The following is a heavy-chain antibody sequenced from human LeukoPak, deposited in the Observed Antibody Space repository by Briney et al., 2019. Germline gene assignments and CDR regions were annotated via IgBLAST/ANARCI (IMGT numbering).Heavy chain of an antibody. J-gene: IGHJ6*03. CDR3: ARDQAPPIAVAGTVGVDYYYYMDV. CDR2: INWNGGST. CDR1: GFTFDDYG. D-gene: IGHD6-19*01. Sequence: GGSLRLSCAASGFTFDDYGMSWVRQAPGKGLEWVSGINWNGGSTGYADSVKGRFTISRDNAKNSLYLQMNGLRAEDTALYYCARDQAPPIAVAGTVGVDYYYYMDVWGKGTTVTVSS. V-gene: IGHV3-20*04.